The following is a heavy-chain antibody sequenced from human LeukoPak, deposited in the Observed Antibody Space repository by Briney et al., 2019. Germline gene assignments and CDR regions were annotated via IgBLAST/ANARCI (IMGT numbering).Heavy chain of an antibody. V-gene: IGHV5-51*01. Sequence: GESLKISCMASGYSFTNYWIAWVRQMPGQGLEWMAIIYPGDSDARYSPSFQGQVTISVDKSISTTYLRWSRLKASDAAMYYCARRGWGFGEPKRDHDTFDIWGQGTMVTVSS. D-gene: IGHD3-10*01. J-gene: IGHJ3*02. CDR3: ARRGWGFGEPKRDHDTFDI. CDR1: GYSFTNYW. CDR2: IYPGDSDA.